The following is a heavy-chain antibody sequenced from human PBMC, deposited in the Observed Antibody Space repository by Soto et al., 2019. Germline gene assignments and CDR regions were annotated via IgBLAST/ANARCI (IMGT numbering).Heavy chain of an antibody. CDR1: GFAFSTYG. Sequence: LRLSCAASGFAFSTYGLHWVRQAPGKELEWVAIITSDVNYRYYADSVKGRFTISRDSSKNTLFLQMNSLRAEDTAVYYCAKGGSFDIWGQGTLVTVSS. J-gene: IGHJ4*02. CDR2: ITSDVNYR. CDR3: AKGGSFDI. V-gene: IGHV3-30*18. D-gene: IGHD3-16*01.